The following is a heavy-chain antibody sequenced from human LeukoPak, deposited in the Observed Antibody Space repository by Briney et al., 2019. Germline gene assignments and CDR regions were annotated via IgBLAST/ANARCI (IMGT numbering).Heavy chain of an antibody. J-gene: IGHJ4*02. Sequence: QPGGSLRLSCAASGFTFSSYSMNWVRQAPGKGLEWVSYISSSSSTIYYADSVKGRFTISRDNAKNSLYLQMNSLRAEDTAVYYCVVTTRSYPFDYWGQGTLVTVSS. CDR3: VVTTRSYPFDY. D-gene: IGHD4-23*01. V-gene: IGHV3-48*01. CDR2: ISSSSSTI. CDR1: GFTFSSYS.